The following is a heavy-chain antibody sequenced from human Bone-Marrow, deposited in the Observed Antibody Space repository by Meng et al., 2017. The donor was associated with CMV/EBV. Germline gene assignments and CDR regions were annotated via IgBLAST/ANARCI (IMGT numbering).Heavy chain of an antibody. D-gene: IGHD6-13*01. V-gene: IGHV3-21*01. CDR1: GFTFSSYE. CDR2: ITSSSSYI. J-gene: IGHJ6*02. Sequence: GGSLRLSCAASGFTFSSYEMNWVRQAPGKGLEWVSSITSSSSYIYYADSVKGRFTISRDNAKNSLYLQMHSLRADDTAVYYCARQQLVPPYYHYGMDVWGQGTTVTVSS. CDR3: ARQQLVPPYYHYGMDV.